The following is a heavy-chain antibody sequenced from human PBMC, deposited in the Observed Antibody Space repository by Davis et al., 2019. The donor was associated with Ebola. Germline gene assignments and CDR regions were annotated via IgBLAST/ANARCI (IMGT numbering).Heavy chain of an antibody. Sequence: SETLSLTCTVSGGSISSGGYYWSWIRQHPGKGLEWIGYIYYSGSTYYNPSLKSRVTISVDTSKNQFSLKLNSVTAADTTVYYCARAGYSYGADNWFDPWGQGTLVTVSS. V-gene: IGHV4-31*03. J-gene: IGHJ5*02. D-gene: IGHD5-18*01. CDR3: ARAGYSYGADNWFDP. CDR1: GGSISSGGYY. CDR2: IYYSGST.